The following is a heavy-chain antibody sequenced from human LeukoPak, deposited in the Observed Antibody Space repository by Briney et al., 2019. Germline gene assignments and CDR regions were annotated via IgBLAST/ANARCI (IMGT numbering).Heavy chain of an antibody. J-gene: IGHJ4*02. V-gene: IGHV3-7*01. CDR3: ARIVVVPAAISYFDY. Sequence: GGSLRLSCAASGFTFSNAWMNWVRQAPGKGLEWVANIKQDGSEKYYVDSVKGRFTISRDNAKNSLYLQMNSLRAEDTAVYYCARIVVVPAAISYFDYWGQGTLVTVSS. CDR1: GFTFSNAW. D-gene: IGHD2-2*01. CDR2: IKQDGSEK.